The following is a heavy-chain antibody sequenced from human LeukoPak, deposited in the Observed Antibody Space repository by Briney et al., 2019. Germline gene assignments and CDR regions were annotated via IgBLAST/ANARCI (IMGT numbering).Heavy chain of an antibody. CDR2: TSYSGNT. CDR3: ARWHSNGRYFDY. Sequence: PSETLSLTCTVSGGSISGDYWNWIRQPPGKGLEWIGYTSYSGNTDYKPSLRSRVTMSVDTSKNQLSLKLTSATAADTAVYYCARWHSNGRYFDYWGQGALVTVSS. D-gene: IGHD3-22*01. V-gene: IGHV4-59*01. CDR1: GGSISGDY. J-gene: IGHJ4*02.